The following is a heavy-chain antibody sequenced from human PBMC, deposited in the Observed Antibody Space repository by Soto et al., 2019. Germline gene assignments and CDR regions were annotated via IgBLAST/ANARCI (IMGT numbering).Heavy chain of an antibody. J-gene: IGHJ3*02. CDR3: ARDRGRSIAAAGADAFDI. CDR1: GFTFSSYS. V-gene: IGHV3-21*01. CDR2: ISSSSSYI. Sequence: ESGGGLVKPGGSLRLSCAASGFTFSSYSMNWVRQAPGKGLEWVSSISSSSSYIYYADSVKGRFTISRDNAKNSLYLQMNSLRAEDTAVYYCARDRGRSIAAAGADAFDIWGQGTMVTVSS. D-gene: IGHD6-13*01.